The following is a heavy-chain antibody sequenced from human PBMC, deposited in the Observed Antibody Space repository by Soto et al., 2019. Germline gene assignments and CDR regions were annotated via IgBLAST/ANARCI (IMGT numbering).Heavy chain of an antibody. V-gene: IGHV3-21*01. CDR2: ISSSSSYI. Sequence: EVQLVESGGGLVKPGGSLRLSCAASGFTFSSYSMNWVRQAPGKGLEWVSAISSSSSYIYYAHSVKGRFTISRDNAKNSLNLQRNSLRAEDTAVYYCAREADSYGTNWFDPWGQGTLVTVSS. J-gene: IGHJ5*02. CDR3: AREADSYGTNWFDP. CDR1: GFTFSSYS. D-gene: IGHD5-18*01.